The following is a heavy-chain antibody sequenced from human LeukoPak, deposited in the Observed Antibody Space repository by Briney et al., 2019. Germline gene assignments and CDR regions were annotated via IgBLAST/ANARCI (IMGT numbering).Heavy chain of an antibody. CDR2: IIPIFGTA. Sequence: GASVKVSCKASGGTFSSYAISWVRQAPGQGLEWMGGIIPIFGTANYAQKFQGRVTITADESTSTAYMELSSLRSDDTAVYYCVRSRDYSGYSYDDYWGQGTLVTVSS. CDR3: VRSRDYSGYSYDDY. D-gene: IGHD5-12*01. CDR1: GGTFSSYA. V-gene: IGHV1-69*13. J-gene: IGHJ4*02.